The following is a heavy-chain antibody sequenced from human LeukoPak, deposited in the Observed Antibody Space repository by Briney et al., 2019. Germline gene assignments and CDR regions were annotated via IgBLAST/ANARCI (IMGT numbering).Heavy chain of an antibody. D-gene: IGHD6-13*01. V-gene: IGHV3-23*01. CDR2: ISGSGGST. J-gene: IGHJ4*02. CDR3: AKLPIAAAGTSAPHFDY. Sequence: PGGSLRLSCAASAFTFSSYAMSWVRQAPGKGLEWVSAISGSGGSTYYADSVKGRFTISRDNSKNTLYLQMNSLRAEDTAVYYCAKLPIAAAGTSAPHFDYWGQGTLVTVSS. CDR1: AFTFSSYA.